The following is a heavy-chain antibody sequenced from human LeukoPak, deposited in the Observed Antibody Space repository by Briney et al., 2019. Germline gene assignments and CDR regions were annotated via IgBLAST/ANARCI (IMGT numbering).Heavy chain of an antibody. J-gene: IGHJ5*02. CDR1: GYTFTSYG. CDR2: ISAYNGNT. CDR3: ARDRNILPGSWFDP. D-gene: IGHD1-26*01. V-gene: IGHV1-18*01. Sequence: GASVKVSCKASGYTFTSYGISWVRQAPGQGLDCMGWISAYNGNTNYAHKLRGRVTLTTDTPTRTAYMELRSLRSDDTAVYYCARDRNILPGSWFDPCGQGTLVTVSS.